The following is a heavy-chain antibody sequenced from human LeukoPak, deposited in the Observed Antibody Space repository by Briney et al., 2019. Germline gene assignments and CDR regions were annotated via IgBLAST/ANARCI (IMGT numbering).Heavy chain of an antibody. CDR2: IYYSGST. D-gene: IGHD3-10*01. Sequence: PSETLSLTCTVSGGSISSSTYYWGWIRQPPGKGLEWIGSIYYSGSTYYNPSLKSRVTMSVDTSKNQFSLKLSSVTAADTAVYYCARGRYYGSGSYHYYYYYMDVWGKGTTVTVSS. CDR1: GGSISSSTYY. CDR3: ARGRYYGSGSYHYYYYYMDV. V-gene: IGHV4-39*07. J-gene: IGHJ6*03.